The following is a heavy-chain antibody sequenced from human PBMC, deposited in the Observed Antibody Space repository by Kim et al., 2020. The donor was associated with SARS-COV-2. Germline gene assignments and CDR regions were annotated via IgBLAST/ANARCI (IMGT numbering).Heavy chain of an antibody. CDR3: ARDPRSHFFWSGYNYYY. Sequence: GGSLRLSCAASGFTFSSYAMHWVRQAPGKGLEWVAVISYDGSNKYYADSVKGRFTISRDNSKNTLYLQMNSLRAEDTAVYYCARDPRSHFFWSGYNYYY. J-gene: IGHJ6*03. CDR2: ISYDGSNK. V-gene: IGHV3-30-3*01. D-gene: IGHD3-3*01. CDR1: GFTFSSYA.